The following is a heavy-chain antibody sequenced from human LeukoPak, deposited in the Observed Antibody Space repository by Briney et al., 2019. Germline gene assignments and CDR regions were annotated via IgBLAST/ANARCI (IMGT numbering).Heavy chain of an antibody. CDR2: IRSKANSYAT. J-gene: IGHJ3*02. D-gene: IGHD2-15*01. Sequence: GGSLRLSCAASGFTFSGSAMHWVRQASGKGLEWVGRIRSKANSYATAYAASVKGRFTISRDDSKNTAYLQMNSLKTEDTAVYYCTTYCSGGSCYSYDAFDIWGQGTTVTVSS. CDR1: GFTFSGSA. V-gene: IGHV3-73*01. CDR3: TTYCSGGSCYSYDAFDI.